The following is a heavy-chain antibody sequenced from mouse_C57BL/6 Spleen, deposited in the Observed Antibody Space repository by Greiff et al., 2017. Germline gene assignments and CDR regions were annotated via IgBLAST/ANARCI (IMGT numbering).Heavy chain of an antibody. CDR3: ARGNYDAKDD. Sequence: QVPLQQSGAELAKPGASVKLSCTASGYTFNNYWMHWVKQRTGQGLEWIGCINPSSGYTKYNQKFKGKATLTADKSSSTAYMQLSSLTYEDSAVYYCARGNYDAKDDWGKGTSVTVSS. CDR1: GYTFNNYW. CDR2: INPSSGYT. V-gene: IGHV1-7*01. J-gene: IGHJ4*01.